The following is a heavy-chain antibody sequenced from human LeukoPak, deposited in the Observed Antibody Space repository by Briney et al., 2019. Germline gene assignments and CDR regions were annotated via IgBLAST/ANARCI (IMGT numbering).Heavy chain of an antibody. Sequence: ASVKVSCKASGYTFYNYGISWVRQAPGQGLEWMGWISPKNDKTHYAQGLQGRVTMTTDTSTSTAYMELRSLRSDDTAMYYCARDDITTFGVVREFYFDYWGQGTLVTVSS. D-gene: IGHD3-3*01. CDR3: ARDDITTFGVVREFYFDY. CDR1: GYTFYNYG. J-gene: IGHJ4*02. V-gene: IGHV1-18*01. CDR2: ISPKNDKT.